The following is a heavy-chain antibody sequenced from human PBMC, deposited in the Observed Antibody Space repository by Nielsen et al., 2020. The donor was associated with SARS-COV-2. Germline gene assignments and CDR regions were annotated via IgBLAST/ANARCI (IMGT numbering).Heavy chain of an antibody. CDR3: ARDSQVFGVVTPIDY. V-gene: IGHV3-48*01. Sequence: GGSLRLSCAASGFTFSSYSMNWVRQAPGKGLEWVSYISSSSSTIYYADSVKGRFTISRDNAKNSLYLQMNSLRAEDTAVYYCARDSQVFGVVTPIDYWGQGTLVTVSS. CDR2: ISSSSSTI. J-gene: IGHJ4*02. CDR1: GFTFSSYS. D-gene: IGHD3-3*01.